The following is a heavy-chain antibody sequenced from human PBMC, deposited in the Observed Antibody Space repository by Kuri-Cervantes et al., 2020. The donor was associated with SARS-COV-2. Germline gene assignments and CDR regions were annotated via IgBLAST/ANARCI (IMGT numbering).Heavy chain of an antibody. Sequence: GSLRLSCAVYGGSFSGYYWSWIRQPPGKGLEWIGEINHSGSTNYNPSLKSRVTISVDTSKNQFSLKLSSVTAADTAVYYCARAGKSKRGTGPKYQLLNNWFDPWGQGTLVTDSS. CDR1: GGSFSGYY. CDR3: ARAGKSKRGTGPKYQLLNNWFDP. J-gene: IGHJ5*02. CDR2: INHSGST. D-gene: IGHD2-2*01. V-gene: IGHV4-34*01.